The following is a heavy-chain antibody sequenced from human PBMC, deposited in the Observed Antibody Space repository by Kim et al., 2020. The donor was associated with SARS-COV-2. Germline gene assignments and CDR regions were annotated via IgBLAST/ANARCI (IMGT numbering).Heavy chain of an antibody. CDR2: ISGSNCAT. CDR3: ARAHYSTNSPFFY. CDR1: GYTFSNYG. V-gene: IGHV1-18*01. D-gene: IGHD2-8*01. J-gene: IGHJ4*02. Sequence: ASVKVSCKASGYTFSNYGISWVRLAPGQGLEWMGWISGSNCATKYAQKFQGRVTMTTDTSADTAYMELRSLRSDDTALYYCARAHYSTNSPFFYWGQGTL.